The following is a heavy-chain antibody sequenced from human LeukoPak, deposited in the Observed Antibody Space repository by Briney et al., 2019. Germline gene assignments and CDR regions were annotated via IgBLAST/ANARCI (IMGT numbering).Heavy chain of an antibody. CDR2: ISGSNDNT. V-gene: IGHV3-23*01. D-gene: IGHD4-17*01. Sequence: PGGSLRLSCAASGFTFSSYEMNWVRQAPGKGLEWVSSISGSNDNTYYADSVKDRFTISRDNSKNTLSLQMNSLRAEDTAVYYCAKGRGTTVTSAANYWGQGTLVTVSS. J-gene: IGHJ4*02. CDR3: AKGRGTTVTSAANY. CDR1: GFTFSSYE.